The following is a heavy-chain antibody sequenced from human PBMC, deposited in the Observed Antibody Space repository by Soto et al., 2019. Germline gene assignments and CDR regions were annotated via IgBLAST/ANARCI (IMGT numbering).Heavy chain of an antibody. CDR1: GFTFNDFE. CDR3: ARGFGRFNY. J-gene: IGHJ4*02. V-gene: IGHV3-48*03. CDR2: IDGSGTTK. D-gene: IGHD3-10*01. Sequence: EVQLLESGGGLVQPGGSLRLSCGVSGFTFNDFEMNWVRQAPGKGLEWLAYIDGSGTTKKYADSVRGRFTISRDNPNNSLVLQMSSLSAADTANYYCARGFGRFNYWGQGTLVSVSS.